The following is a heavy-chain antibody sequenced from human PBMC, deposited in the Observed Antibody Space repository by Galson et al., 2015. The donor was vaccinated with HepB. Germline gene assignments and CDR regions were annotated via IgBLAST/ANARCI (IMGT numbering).Heavy chain of an antibody. CDR1: GSSFTSYW. D-gene: IGHD3-22*01. CDR2: IDPSDSYT. J-gene: IGHJ3*02. CDR3: ARDRGCGYDSHAFES. Sequence: QSGAEETKPGESLRISCKGSGSSFTSYWISWVRQMPGKGLEWMGRIDPSDSYTNYSPSFQGHVTSSADKSISTAYMQWSSLEASDTAMYYCARDRGCGYDSHAFESWGQGTMVTV. V-gene: IGHV5-10-1*01.